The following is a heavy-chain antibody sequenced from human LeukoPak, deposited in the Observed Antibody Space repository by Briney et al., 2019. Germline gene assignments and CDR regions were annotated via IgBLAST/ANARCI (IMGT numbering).Heavy chain of an antibody. CDR1: GGTFSSYA. J-gene: IGHJ6*03. CDR3: ARDTPQYCGGDCYSYYYYYMDV. D-gene: IGHD2-21*01. V-gene: IGHV1-69*13. Sequence: AAVKVSCKASGGTFSSYAIRWVRQAPGQGLEWMGGIIPIFGTANYAQKFQGRVTITADESTNTAYMELSSLRSEDTAVYYCARDTPQYCGGDCYSYYYYYMDVWGKGTTVTVSS. CDR2: IIPIFGTA.